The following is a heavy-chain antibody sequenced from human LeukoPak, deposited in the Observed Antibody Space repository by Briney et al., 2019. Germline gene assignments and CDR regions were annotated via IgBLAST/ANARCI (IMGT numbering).Heavy chain of an antibody. Sequence: GGSLRLSCAASGFSFSSYSMNWVRQAPGKGLEWVSYISHTGSTMSYADSVKGRFTISRDNARNSLHLQMNSLRAEDTAVYYCAIPPLSGTGSSRPLAEMDVWGQGTTVTVSS. CDR2: ISHTGSTM. CDR3: AIPPLSGTGSSRPLAEMDV. J-gene: IGHJ6*02. V-gene: IGHV3-48*04. D-gene: IGHD3-10*01. CDR1: GFSFSSYS.